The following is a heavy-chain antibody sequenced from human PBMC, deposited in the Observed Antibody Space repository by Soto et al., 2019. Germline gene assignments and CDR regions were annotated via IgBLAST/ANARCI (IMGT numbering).Heavy chain of an antibody. CDR2: IIPIFGTA. CDR1: GGTFSSYA. CDR3: ARPIDGDCSSTSCYTYYYYYGMDV. J-gene: IGHJ6*02. V-gene: IGHV1-69*06. Sequence: QVQLVQSGAEVKKPGSSVKVSCKASGGTFSSYAISWVRQAPGQGLEWMGGIIPIFGTANCAQKFQGRVTITADKSTSTAYMELSSLRSEDTAVYYCARPIDGDCSSTSCYTYYYYYGMDVWGQGTTVTVSS. D-gene: IGHD2-2*02.